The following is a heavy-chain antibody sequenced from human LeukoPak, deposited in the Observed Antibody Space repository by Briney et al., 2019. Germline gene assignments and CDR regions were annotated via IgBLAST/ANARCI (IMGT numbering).Heavy chain of an antibody. J-gene: IGHJ3*02. CDR2: IYPSGST. Sequence: SETLSLTCAVSGGPFSGYYWSWIRQPAGKGLEWIGRIYPSGSTTYNLSLTSRVAMSVDTSKNQFSLKLTSVTAADTAVYYCARDRCAMCAFGIWGHGTMVTVSS. D-gene: IGHD5-24*01. V-gene: IGHV4-4*07. CDR1: GGPFSGYY. CDR3: ARDRCAMCAFGI.